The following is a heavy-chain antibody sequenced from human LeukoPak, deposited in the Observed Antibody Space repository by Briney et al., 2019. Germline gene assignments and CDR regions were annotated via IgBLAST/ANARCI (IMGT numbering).Heavy chain of an antibody. CDR2: ISDSGSTI. D-gene: IGHD6-19*01. Sequence: GGSLRLSCAASGFTFSGYYMSWIRQAPGKGLEWVSYISDSGSTIYYANSVKGRFTISRDNAKYSLYLQMNSLRAEDTAVYYCARDTGYSSGWGQGTLVTVSS. CDR1: GFTFSGYY. V-gene: IGHV3-11*01. J-gene: IGHJ4*02. CDR3: ARDTGYSSG.